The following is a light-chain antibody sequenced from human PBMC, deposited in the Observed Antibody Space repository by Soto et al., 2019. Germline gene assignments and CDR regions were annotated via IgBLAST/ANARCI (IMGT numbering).Light chain of an antibody. CDR1: QSISSW. V-gene: IGKV1-5*01. CDR3: HPYEHYWP. Sequence: IRMTLSVAAVSANAGDRVTITCRASQSISSWLAWYQHKPGKAPKLLIYDASNLDSGVPSRFSGSGSGTEFSLTISNLQPDDCPTYSSHPYEHYWPFGQGTKVDVK. J-gene: IGKJ1*01. CDR2: DAS.